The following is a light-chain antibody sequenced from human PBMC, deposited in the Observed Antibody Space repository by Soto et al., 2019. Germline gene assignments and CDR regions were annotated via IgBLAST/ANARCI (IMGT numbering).Light chain of an antibody. CDR2: EDN. CDR3: QSYHSGNVV. V-gene: IGLV6-57*04. CDR1: SGSIASNY. Sequence: NFMLTQPHSVSESPGKTVTISCTRSSGSIASNYVQWYQQRPGSAPTPVIYEDNERPSGVPDRFSGSIDSSSNSASLTISGLKTDDGADYYCQSYHSGNVVFGGGTQLPV. J-gene: IGLJ2*01.